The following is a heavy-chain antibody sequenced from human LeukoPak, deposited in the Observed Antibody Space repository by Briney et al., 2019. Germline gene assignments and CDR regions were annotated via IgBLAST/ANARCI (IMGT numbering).Heavy chain of an antibody. V-gene: IGHV1-8*01. CDR2: MNPNNSDI. J-gene: IGHJ4*02. Sequence: ASVKVSCKASGYTFTSYHINWVRQATGQGLEWVGWMNPNNSDIGYAQKFQGRVTMTRNTSIGTAYMELSSLRSEDTAIYYCVRVPPGTTIYAYWGQGALVTVSS. CDR1: GYTFTSYH. D-gene: IGHD1-14*01. CDR3: VRVPPGTTIYAY.